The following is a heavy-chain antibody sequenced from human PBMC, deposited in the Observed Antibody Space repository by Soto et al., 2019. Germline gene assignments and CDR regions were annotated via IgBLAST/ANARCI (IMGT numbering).Heavy chain of an antibody. CDR1: GFTFSGSA. D-gene: IGHD3-3*01. J-gene: IGHJ4*02. Sequence: GGSLRLSCAPPGFTFSGSAMHWVRQASGKGLEWVGRIRSKANSYATAYAASVKGRFTISRDDSKNTAYLQMNSLKTEDTAVYYCTRHGPGNAIGSGYSKKEYNLGYWGQGTLVTVSS. V-gene: IGHV3-73*01. CDR2: IRSKANSYAT. CDR3: TRHGPGNAIGSGYSKKEYNLGY.